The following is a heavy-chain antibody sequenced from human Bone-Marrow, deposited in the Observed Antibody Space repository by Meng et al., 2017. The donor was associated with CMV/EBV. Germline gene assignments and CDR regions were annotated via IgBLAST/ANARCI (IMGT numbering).Heavy chain of an antibody. J-gene: IGHJ1*01. D-gene: IGHD2-15*01. V-gene: IGHV3-48*04. CDR1: GFTFSSYW. CDR3: ARDHPGLPFQH. Sequence: GGSLRLSCAASGFTFSSYWMHWVRQAPGKGLEWVSYISTSSTTIYYADSVKGRFTISRDNAKNSLYLQMNSLRAEDTAVYYCARDHPGLPFQHWGQGTLVTVSS. CDR2: ISTSSTTI.